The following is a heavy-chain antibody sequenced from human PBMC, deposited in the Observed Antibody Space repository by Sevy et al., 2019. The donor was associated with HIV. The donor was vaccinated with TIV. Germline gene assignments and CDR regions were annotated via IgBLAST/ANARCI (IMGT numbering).Heavy chain of an antibody. CDR2: INHSGGT. CDR1: GGSFSGYY. J-gene: IGHJ4*02. D-gene: IGHD3-10*01. CDR3: ARGPYYDSGY. V-gene: IGHV4-34*01. Sequence: SETLSLTCAVYGGSFSGYYWSWIRQPPGKGLEWIGEINHSGGTNYNPSLKSRVTISVDTSKNQFSLKLSSVTAADTAVYYCARGPYYDSGYWGQGTLVTVSS.